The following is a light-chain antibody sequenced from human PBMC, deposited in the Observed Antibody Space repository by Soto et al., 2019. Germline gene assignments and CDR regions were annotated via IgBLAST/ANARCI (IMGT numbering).Light chain of an antibody. CDR1: SSDVGGYNY. CDR2: EVS. J-gene: IGLJ1*01. V-gene: IGLV2-8*01. CDR3: SSYAGSNNFDV. Sequence: QSVLTQPPSASGSPGQSVTISCTGTSSDVGGYNYVSWYQQHPGKAPKLMIYEVSKRPSGVPDRFSGSKSGNTASLTVSGLQAEDEADYYCSSYAGSNNFDVFGTGTKVTAL.